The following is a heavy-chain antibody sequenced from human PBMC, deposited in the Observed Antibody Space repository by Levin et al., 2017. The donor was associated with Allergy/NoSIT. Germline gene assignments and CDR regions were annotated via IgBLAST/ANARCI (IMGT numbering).Heavy chain of an antibody. CDR3: ARDLGSSTWGGWFDP. J-gene: IGHJ5*02. CDR2: IKEDGSGE. V-gene: IGHV3-7*04. Sequence: GGSLRLSCVASGFTFSRSGMAWVRQAPGEGLEWVANIKEDGSGENYVGSVKGRFTISRDNAKESLYLEMNSLRAGDTAVYYCARDLGSSTWGGWFDPWGPGTRVTVSS. CDR1: GFTFSRSG. D-gene: IGHD6-13*01.